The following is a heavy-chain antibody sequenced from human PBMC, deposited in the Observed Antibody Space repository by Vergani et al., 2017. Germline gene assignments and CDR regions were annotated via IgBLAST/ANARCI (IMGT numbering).Heavy chain of an antibody. Sequence: QVQLVQSGAEVKKPGAPVKVSCKASGYTLTSYGISWVRQAPGEGLEWMGWSSAYNGNTNYAQKLQDRVTMTTDTPTSTAYMELRSLRSDDTAVYYCARNYGDYGVEYFQHWGEGTVVTVSS. D-gene: IGHD4-17*01. J-gene: IGHJ1*01. CDR2: SSAYNGNT. V-gene: IGHV1-18*04. CDR1: GYTLTSYG. CDR3: ARNYGDYGVEYFQH.